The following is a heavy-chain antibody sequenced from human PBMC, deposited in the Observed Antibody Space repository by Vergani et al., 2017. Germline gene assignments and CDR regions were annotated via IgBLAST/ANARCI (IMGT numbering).Heavy chain of an antibody. CDR1: GYTFTSYY. CDR3: ARGGRASDYDRSGPHEMRFDY. V-gene: IGHV1-46*03. D-gene: IGHD3-22*01. Sequence: QVQLVQSGAEVKKPGASVKVSCKASGYTFTSYYMHWVRQAPGQGLEWMGILNPSGGSTSYAQKFQGRVTMTRDTSTSTVYMELSSLRSEDTAVYYCARGGRASDYDRSGPHEMRFDYWGQGTLVTVSS. CDR2: LNPSGGST. J-gene: IGHJ4*02.